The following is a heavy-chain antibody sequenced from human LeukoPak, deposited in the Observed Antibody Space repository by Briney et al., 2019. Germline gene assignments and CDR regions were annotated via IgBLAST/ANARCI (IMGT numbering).Heavy chain of an antibody. V-gene: IGHV3-11*04. CDR1: GFIFSDYY. D-gene: IGHD3-9*01. CDR2: ISSGGTTI. Sequence: TGGSLRLSCAASGFIFSDYYMSWTRQAPGKGLEWLSFISSGGTTIYYADSVKGRFTISRENAKNSLHLQMNRLRAEDTAVYYCARGHDILTGYHYYYYMDVWGKGTTVTVSS. CDR3: ARGHDILTGYHYYYYMDV. J-gene: IGHJ6*03.